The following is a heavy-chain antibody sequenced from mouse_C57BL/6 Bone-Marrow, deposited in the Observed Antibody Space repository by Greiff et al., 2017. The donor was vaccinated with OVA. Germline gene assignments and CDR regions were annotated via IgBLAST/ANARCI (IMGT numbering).Heavy chain of an antibody. J-gene: IGHJ2*01. CDR3: ARQSYVDY. V-gene: IGHV5-6*01. CDR1: GFTFSSYG. CDR2: ISSGGSYT. Sequence: EVKLVESGGDLVKPGGSLKLSCAASGFTFSSYGMSWVRQTPDKRLEWVATISSGGSYTYYPDSVKGRFTISRDNAKNTPYLQMSSLKSEDTAMYYCARQSYVDYWGQGTTLTVSS.